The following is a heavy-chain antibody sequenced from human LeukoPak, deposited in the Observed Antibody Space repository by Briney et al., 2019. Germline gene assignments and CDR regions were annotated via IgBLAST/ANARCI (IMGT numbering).Heavy chain of an antibody. D-gene: IGHD3-3*01. CDR2: INPNSGGT. CDR3: ARESLWRGSSQPDYYYYGMDV. V-gene: IGHV1-2*02. Sequence: ASVKVSCKASGYTFTGYYMHWVRQAPGQGLEWMGWINPNSGGTNYAQKFQGRVTMTRDTSISTAYMELSRLRSDDTAVYYCARESLWRGSSQPDYYYYGMDVWGQGTTVTVPS. CDR1: GYTFTGYY. J-gene: IGHJ6*02.